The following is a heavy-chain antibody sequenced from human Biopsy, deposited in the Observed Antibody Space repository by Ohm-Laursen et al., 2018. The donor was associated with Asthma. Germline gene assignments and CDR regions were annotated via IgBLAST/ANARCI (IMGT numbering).Heavy chain of an antibody. CDR2: VGSDESYT. Sequence: SLRLSCAASGFTFMTYGMHWVRQVPGKGLEWVATVGSDESYTDHADSVKGRLTISRDNSKNTLYLQMNSLRAEDTALYYCGRERSYMVDYWGQGTLVIVSS. J-gene: IGHJ4*02. CDR1: GFTFMTYG. V-gene: IGHV3-33*01. CDR3: GRERSYMVDY. D-gene: IGHD3-10*01.